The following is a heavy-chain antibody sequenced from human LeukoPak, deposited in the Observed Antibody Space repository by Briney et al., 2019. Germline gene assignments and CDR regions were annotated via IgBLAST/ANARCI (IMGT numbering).Heavy chain of an antibody. V-gene: IGHV4-4*07. CDR3: ARNQPMTFTGSYYAGDYFDR. J-gene: IGHJ4*01. CDR2: FSPGGTT. D-gene: IGHD3-10*01. CDR1: GASISSDF. Sequence: SETLSLTCTVSGASISSDFWSWIRQPAGKGPQWVGRFSPGGTTDSNPSLNSRVTVSVDTSKNQFSLTLSSVTAADTAVYYCARNQPMTFTGSYYAGDYFDRWGQGILVTVSS.